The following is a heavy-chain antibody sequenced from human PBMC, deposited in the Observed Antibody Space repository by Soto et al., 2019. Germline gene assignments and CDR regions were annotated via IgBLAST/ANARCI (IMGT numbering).Heavy chain of an antibody. CDR2: ISSSGGYI. CDR3: ARQAGFTSTWYNY. D-gene: IGHD6-13*01. V-gene: IGHV3-21*01. CDR1: GFTFSNYN. J-gene: IGHJ4*02. Sequence: EVQLVESGGGLVKPGGSLRLSCAASGFTFSNYNMNWVRQAPGKGLEWVSSISSSGGYIYYADSVKGRFTISRDNAKKSLSLPMNSLRADDTAVYYCARQAGFTSTWYNYWGQGTLVTVSS.